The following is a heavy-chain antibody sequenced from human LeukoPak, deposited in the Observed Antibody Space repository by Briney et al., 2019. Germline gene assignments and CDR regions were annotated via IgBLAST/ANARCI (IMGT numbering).Heavy chain of an antibody. V-gene: IGHV4-34*01. CDR2: INHSGST. D-gene: IGHD1-26*01. Sequence: SETLSLTCAVYGGSFSGYYWSWIRQPPGKGLEWIGEINHSGSTNYNPSLKSRVTISVDASKNQFSLKLSPVTAADTAVYYCASWEPPVDYWGQGTLVTVSS. J-gene: IGHJ4*02. CDR1: GGSFSGYY. CDR3: ASWEPPVDY.